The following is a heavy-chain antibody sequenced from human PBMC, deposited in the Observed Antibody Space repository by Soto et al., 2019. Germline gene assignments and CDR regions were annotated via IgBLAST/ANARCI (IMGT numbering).Heavy chain of an antibody. V-gene: IGHV3-30-3*01. J-gene: IGHJ3*02. CDR2: ISYDGSNK. CDR3: ARTDDYGGNPDAFDI. D-gene: IGHD4-17*01. CDR1: GFTFSSYA. Sequence: QVQLVESGGGVVQPGRSLRLSCAASGFTFSSYAMHWVRQAPGKGLEWVAVISYDGSNKYYADSVKGRFTISRDNSKNTLYLKMNSLRAEDTAVYYCARTDDYGGNPDAFDIWGQGTMVTVSS.